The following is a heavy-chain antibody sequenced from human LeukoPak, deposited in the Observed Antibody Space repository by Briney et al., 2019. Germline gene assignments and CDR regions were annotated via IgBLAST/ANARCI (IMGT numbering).Heavy chain of an antibody. Sequence: GASVKVSCKASGGTFSSYAISWVRQAPGQGLEWMGGIIPIFGTANYAQKFQGRVTMTEDTSTDTAYMELSSLRSEDTAVYYCATGELLRYWGQGTLVTVSS. CDR2: IIPIFGTA. CDR3: ATGELLRY. D-gene: IGHD1-26*01. V-gene: IGHV1-69*06. J-gene: IGHJ4*02. CDR1: GGTFSSYA.